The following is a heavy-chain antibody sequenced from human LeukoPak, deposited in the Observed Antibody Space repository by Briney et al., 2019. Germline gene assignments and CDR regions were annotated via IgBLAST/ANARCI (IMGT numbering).Heavy chain of an antibody. CDR1: GYTFTGYY. CDR2: INPNSGGT. CDR3: ARNPIAVAGTAGYYGMDV. Sequence: ASVKVSCKASGYTFTGYYVHWVRQAPGQGLEWMGWINPNSGGTNYAQKFQGRVTMTRDTSISTAYMELSRLRSDDTAVYYCARNPIAVAGTAGYYGMDVWGQGTTVTVSS. V-gene: IGHV1-2*02. J-gene: IGHJ6*02. D-gene: IGHD6-19*01.